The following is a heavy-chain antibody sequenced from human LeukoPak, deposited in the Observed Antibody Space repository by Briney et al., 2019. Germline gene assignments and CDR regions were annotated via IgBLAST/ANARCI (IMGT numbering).Heavy chain of an antibody. J-gene: IGHJ4*02. CDR3: ARLAGYCLSASCYSSDHFDY. CDR1: GISISSFY. CDR2: IYTSGGT. V-gene: IGHV4-4*09. Sequence: AETLSLTCTVSGISISSFYWSWIRQPPGEGLEWIASIYTSGGTNFNPSLKSRVTMSVDTSKNPSSLKLSSLTAAVTAVYYCARLAGYCLSASCYSSDHFDYWGQGILVTVSS. D-gene: IGHD2-2*01.